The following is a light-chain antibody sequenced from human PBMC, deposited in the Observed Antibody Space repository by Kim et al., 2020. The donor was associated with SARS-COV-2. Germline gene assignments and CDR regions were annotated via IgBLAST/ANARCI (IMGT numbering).Light chain of an antibody. CDR3: QVWDSSTYV. V-gene: IGLV3-9*01. J-gene: IGLJ1*01. CDR2: RAN. CDR1: NIGSKN. Sequence: EPRAQTARITCGGNNIGSKNVHRYPQKPGQAHVLVIYRANDRPSGITERFSGSNSGNTATLTISRVQAGDEADYYCQVWDSSTYVFGSGTKVTVL.